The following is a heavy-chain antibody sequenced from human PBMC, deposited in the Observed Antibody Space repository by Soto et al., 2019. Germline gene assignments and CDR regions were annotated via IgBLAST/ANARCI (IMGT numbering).Heavy chain of an antibody. J-gene: IGHJ4*02. V-gene: IGHV4-39*01. CDR1: GGSISSSSYY. CDR3: ARQGDQWLLDY. Sequence: SETLXLTCTVTGGSISSSSYYWGWIRQQTGKGLEWIGSIYYSGSTYYNPSLRSRVTISVDTSKNQFSLKLSSVTAAYSSVYYCARQGDQWLLDYWGQGTLVTVSS. CDR2: IYYSGST. D-gene: IGHD6-19*01.